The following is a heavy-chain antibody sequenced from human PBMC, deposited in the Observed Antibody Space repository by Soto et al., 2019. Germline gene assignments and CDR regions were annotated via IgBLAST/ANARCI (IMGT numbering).Heavy chain of an antibody. J-gene: IGHJ6*01. CDR2: ISAYNGNT. Sequence: VXVSCKASGYTFTIYGINWVLQAPGQGLEWMGWISAYNGNTNYAQKVQGRVTMTTDTSTSTAYMELRSLRSDDTAVYYCAXGFSHYYYVIDVWGQGSTVTVSS. V-gene: IGHV1-18*01. CDR3: AXGFSHYYYVIDV. D-gene: IGHD3-3*01. CDR1: GYTFTIYG.